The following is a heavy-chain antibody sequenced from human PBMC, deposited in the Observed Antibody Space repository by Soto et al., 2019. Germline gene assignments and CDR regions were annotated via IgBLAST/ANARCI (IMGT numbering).Heavy chain of an antibody. D-gene: IGHD6-13*01. Sequence: GGSLRLSCAASGFTFSSYAMSWVRQAPGKGLEWVSAISGSGGSTYYADSVKGRFTISRDNSKNTLYLQMNSLRAEDTAVYYCAKDLVRLLPKQQLGSSGYPMFDYWGQGTLVTVSS. CDR1: GFTFSSYA. CDR3: AKDLVRLLPKQQLGSSGYPMFDY. CDR2: ISGSGGST. J-gene: IGHJ4*02. V-gene: IGHV3-23*01.